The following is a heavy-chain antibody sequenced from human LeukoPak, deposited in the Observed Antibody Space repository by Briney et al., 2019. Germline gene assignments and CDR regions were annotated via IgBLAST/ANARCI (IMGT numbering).Heavy chain of an antibody. CDR1: GFTFSSYA. Sequence: GGSLRLSCAASGFTFSSYAMSWVRQAPGKGLEWVSAISSSGGSTYYADSVKGRFTISRDNSKNTLYLQMNSLRAEDTAVYYCAKEGQGFDWPHPVDYWGQGTLVTVSS. J-gene: IGHJ4*02. D-gene: IGHD3-9*01. CDR2: ISSSGGST. V-gene: IGHV3-23*01. CDR3: AKEGQGFDWPHPVDY.